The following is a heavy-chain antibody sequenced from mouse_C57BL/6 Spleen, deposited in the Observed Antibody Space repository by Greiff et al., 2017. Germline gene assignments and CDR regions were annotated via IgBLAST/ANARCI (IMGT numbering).Heavy chain of an antibody. CDR1: GFTFSSYG. Sequence: EVKLVESGGDLVKPGGSLKLSCAASGFTFSSYGMSWVRQTPDKRLEWVATISSGGSYTYYPDSVKGRFTISRDDAKNTLYLQMSSLKSEDTAMYYCARPDSYYYAMDYWGQGTSVTVSS. V-gene: IGHV5-6*01. J-gene: IGHJ4*01. CDR2: ISSGGSYT. D-gene: IGHD2-12*01. CDR3: ARPDSYYYAMDY.